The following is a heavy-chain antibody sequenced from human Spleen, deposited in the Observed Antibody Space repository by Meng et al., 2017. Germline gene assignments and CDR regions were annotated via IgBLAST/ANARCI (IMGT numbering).Heavy chain of an antibody. Sequence: LQESGPGLGKPSGTLSLTGVVSGGSISSIDWWSGVRQPPGKGLEWIGEIYHGGDTNYNPSLKSRVTIAIDKSKNQFSLKLSSVTAADTAVYYCASWIYSCGWQWGQGALVTVSS. CDR3: ASWIYSCGWQ. J-gene: IGHJ4*02. V-gene: IGHV4/OR15-8*02. CDR1: GGSISSIDW. D-gene: IGHD6-19*01. CDR2: IYHGGDT.